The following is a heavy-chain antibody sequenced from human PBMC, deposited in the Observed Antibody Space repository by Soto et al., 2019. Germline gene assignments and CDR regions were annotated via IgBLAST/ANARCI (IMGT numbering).Heavy chain of an antibody. V-gene: IGHV3-33*01. J-gene: IGHJ4*02. CDR3: ERAVDFRAGVRCLYVPRIDY. CDR2: IWYDGSNK. CDR1: GFTFSSYG. D-gene: IGHD3-10*01. Sequence: GGSLRLSCAASGFTFSSYGMHWVRQAPGKGLEWVAVIWYDGSNKYYADSVKGRFTISRDNSKNTLYLQMNSLRAEDTAVYYSERAVDFRAGVRCLYVPRIDYWGQGTLVTVSS.